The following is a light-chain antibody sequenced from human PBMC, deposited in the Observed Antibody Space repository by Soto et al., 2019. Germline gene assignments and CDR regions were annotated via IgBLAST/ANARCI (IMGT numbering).Light chain of an antibody. CDR3: QQYNNWPPTWT. V-gene: IGKV3-15*01. J-gene: IGKJ1*01. CDR1: QSISNN. Sequence: EIVMTQSPATPSVSPGERATLSCRASQSISNNLAWYQQKPGQAPRLLIYGASTRATGIPARFSGSGSGTEFTLTISSLQSEDFAVYYCQQYNNWPPTWTFGQGTKVDIK. CDR2: GAS.